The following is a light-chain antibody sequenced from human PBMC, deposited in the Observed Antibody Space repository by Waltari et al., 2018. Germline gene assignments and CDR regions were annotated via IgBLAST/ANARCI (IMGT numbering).Light chain of an antibody. J-gene: IGLJ2*01. CDR1: SNDVGIYKY. CDR2: DVN. V-gene: IGLV2-11*01. Sequence: QSALTQPRSVSGSPGQSVTISCTGVSNDVGIYKYVSWYQQYPGKAPKLIIYDVNNRPSGVPDRFSASKSGSTASLTISGLHGEDEADYYCTSHTGRYTSVLFGGGTKLTVL. CDR3: TSHTGRYTSVL.